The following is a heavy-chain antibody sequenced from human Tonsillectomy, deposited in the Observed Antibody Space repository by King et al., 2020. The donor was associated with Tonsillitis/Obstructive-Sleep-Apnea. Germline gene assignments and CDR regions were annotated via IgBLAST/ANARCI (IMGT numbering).Heavy chain of an antibody. CDR2: INPNSGGT. D-gene: IGHD2-2*01. CDR1: GYTFTGYY. Sequence: VQLVESGAEVKKPGASVKVSCKASGYTFTGYYMHWVRQAPGQGLEWMGWINPNSGGTNYAQKFQGRVTMTRDTSISTAYMGLSRLRSDDTAVYYCARTLDIGYCSSTSCRWFDYWGQGTLVTVSS. J-gene: IGHJ4*02. CDR3: ARTLDIGYCSSTSCRWFDY. V-gene: IGHV1-2*02.